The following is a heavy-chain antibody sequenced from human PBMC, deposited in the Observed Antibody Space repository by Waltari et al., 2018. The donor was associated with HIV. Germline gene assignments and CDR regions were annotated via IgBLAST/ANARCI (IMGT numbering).Heavy chain of an antibody. CDR3: ARIGTFPHNYAIDF. CDR2: IKDDGSEN. CDR1: GFTFTNYW. D-gene: IGHD1-26*01. J-gene: IGHJ6*02. V-gene: IGHV3-7*01. Sequence: EVQLMESGGGLVQSGGSLRLSCAASGFTFTNYWMSWVRQTPGKGLEGVAYIKDDGSENYYMGSVKGRFTISRDNAKNSMFLQMNSLRAEDTAVYYCARIGTFPHNYAIDFWGQGTTVTVSS.